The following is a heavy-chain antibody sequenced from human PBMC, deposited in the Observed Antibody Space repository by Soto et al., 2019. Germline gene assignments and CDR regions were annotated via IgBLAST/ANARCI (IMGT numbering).Heavy chain of an antibody. CDR3: ARAPRGYNFGPGTYYAP. V-gene: IGHV3-74*01. D-gene: IGHD3-10*01. CDR2: INGDGSIA. Sequence: EVQLVASGGGLVQPGGSLRLSCAASGFTFSKFWMHWVRQVPGKGLVWVSRINGDGSIANYADSVKGRFSISRDNAKNTVDLQMNSLGPEDTALYYCARAPRGYNFGPGTYYAPWGQGILVTVSS. CDR1: GFTFSKFW. J-gene: IGHJ5*02.